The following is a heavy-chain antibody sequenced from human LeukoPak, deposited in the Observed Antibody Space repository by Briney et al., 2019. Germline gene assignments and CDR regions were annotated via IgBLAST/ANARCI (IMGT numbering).Heavy chain of an antibody. D-gene: IGHD3-3*01. CDR1: GGSISTYY. CDR3: ARELFSDDAFDI. Sequence: SETLSLTCTVSGGSISTYYWGWIRQPPGKGLEWIGYIYYSGSTNYSPSLKSRVTISVDTSKNQFSLNLSSVTAADTAVYYCARELFSDDAFDIWGQGTMVTVSS. J-gene: IGHJ3*02. CDR2: IYYSGST. V-gene: IGHV4-59*01.